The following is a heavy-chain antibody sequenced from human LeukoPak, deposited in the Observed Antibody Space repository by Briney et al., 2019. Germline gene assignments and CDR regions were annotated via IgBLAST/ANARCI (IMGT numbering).Heavy chain of an antibody. V-gene: IGHV3-7*01. CDR2: IKQDGSEK. Sequence: GGSLRLSCAASGFTFSSYAMSWVRQAPGKGLEWVANIKQDGSEKYYVDSVKGRFTISRDNAKNSLYLQMNSLRAEDTAVYYCARDRITSYYYYMDVWGKGTTVTVSS. CDR3: ARDRITSYYYYMDV. J-gene: IGHJ6*03. CDR1: GFTFSSYA. D-gene: IGHD3-10*01.